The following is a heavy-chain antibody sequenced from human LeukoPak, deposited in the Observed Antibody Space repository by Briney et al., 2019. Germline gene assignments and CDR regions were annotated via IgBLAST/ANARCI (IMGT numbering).Heavy chain of an antibody. V-gene: IGHV1-8*01. CDR1: GYTFTSYD. J-gene: IGHJ5*02. D-gene: IGHD2-15*01. CDR3: ARSPPLGYCSGGSCYDEYNWFDP. CDR2: MNPNSGNT. Sequence: ASVKVSCKDSGYTFTSYDINWVRQATGQGLEWMGWMNPNSGNTGYAQKFQGRVTMTRNTSISTAYMELSSLRSEDTGVYYCARSPPLGYCSGGSCYDEYNWFDPWGQGTLVTVSS.